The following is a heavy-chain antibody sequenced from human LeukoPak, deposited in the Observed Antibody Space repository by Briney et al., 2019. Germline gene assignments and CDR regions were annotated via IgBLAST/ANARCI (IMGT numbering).Heavy chain of an antibody. CDR2: IIPILGIA. V-gene: IGHV1-69*04. CDR3: ARDRVSYDILTGYLAGYYYYYGMDV. CDR1: GGTFSSYA. D-gene: IGHD3-9*01. J-gene: IGHJ6*02. Sequence: SVKVSCKASGGTFSSYAISWVRQAPGQGLEWMGRIIPILGIANYAQKFQGRVTITADKSTSTVYMELSSLRSEDTAVYYCARDRVSYDILTGYLAGYYYYYGMDVWGQGATVTVSS.